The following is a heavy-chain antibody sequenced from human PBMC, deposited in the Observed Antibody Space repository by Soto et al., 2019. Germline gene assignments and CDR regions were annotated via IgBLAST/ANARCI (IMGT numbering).Heavy chain of an antibody. Sequence: SLRLSCAASGFLFENFTMNWVRQAPGRGLEWVSSISTGGVTALYADAVKGRFTISRDDFMNTLYLQMNSLTAEDTALYYCAKHLGIHNAGGLDYWGQGTLVTVSS. CDR2: ISTGGVTA. J-gene: IGHJ4*02. D-gene: IGHD1-26*01. V-gene: IGHV3-23*01. CDR3: AKHLGIHNAGGLDY. CDR1: GFLFENFT.